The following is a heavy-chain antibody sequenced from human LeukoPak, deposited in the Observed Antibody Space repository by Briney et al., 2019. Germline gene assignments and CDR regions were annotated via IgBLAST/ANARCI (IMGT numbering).Heavy chain of an antibody. Sequence: PGGSLRLSCAAPGXTFSSYGMHWVRQAPGKGLEWVAVIWYDGSNKYYADSVKGRFTISRDNSKNTLYLQMNSLRAEDTAVYYCARTMRPILTGYYSLDYWGQGTLVTVSS. D-gene: IGHD3-9*01. CDR2: IWYDGSNK. CDR1: GXTFSSYG. V-gene: IGHV3-33*08. CDR3: ARTMRPILTGYYSLDY. J-gene: IGHJ4*02.